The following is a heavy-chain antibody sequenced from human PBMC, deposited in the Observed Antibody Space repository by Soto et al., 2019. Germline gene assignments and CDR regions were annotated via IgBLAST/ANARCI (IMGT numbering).Heavy chain of an antibody. Sequence: QLQLQESGPGLVKPSETLSLTCTVSGGSISSSSYYWGWIRQPPGKGLEWIGSIYYSGSTYYNPSLKRRVTISVDTSKHQFSLKLSSVTAADTAVYYCARHPFSYSSGWYHRHFDYWGQGTLVTVSS. CDR2: IYYSGST. CDR1: GGSISSSSYY. J-gene: IGHJ4*02. D-gene: IGHD6-19*01. CDR3: ARHPFSYSSGWYHRHFDY. V-gene: IGHV4-39*01.